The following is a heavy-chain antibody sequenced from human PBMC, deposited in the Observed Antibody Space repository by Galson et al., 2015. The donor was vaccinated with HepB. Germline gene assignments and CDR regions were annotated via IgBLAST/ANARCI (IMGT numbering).Heavy chain of an antibody. CDR2: ISGSGGST. Sequence: SLRLSCAASGFTFSSYAMSWVRQAPGKGLEWVSAISGSGGSTYYADSVKGRFTISRDSSKNTLYLQMNSLRAEDTAVYYCAIGYYDILTGYRDERVFDYWGQGTLVTVSS. CDR1: GFTFSSYA. D-gene: IGHD3-9*01. CDR3: AIGYYDILTGYRDERVFDY. V-gene: IGHV3-23*01. J-gene: IGHJ4*02.